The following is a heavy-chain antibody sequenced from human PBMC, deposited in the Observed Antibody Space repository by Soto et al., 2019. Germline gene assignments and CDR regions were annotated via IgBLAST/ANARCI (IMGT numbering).Heavy chain of an antibody. D-gene: IGHD1-1*01. CDR3: ARDVPYRYGFDY. J-gene: IGHJ4*02. CDR2: INSDGSST. CDR1: GFTFSGYW. V-gene: IGHV3-74*01. Sequence: LRLSCSASGFTFSGYWMHWVRQAPGKGLVWVSRINSDGSSTSYADSVKGRFTISRDNAKNTLYLQMNSLRAEDTAVYYCARDVPYRYGFDYWGQGTLVTVSS.